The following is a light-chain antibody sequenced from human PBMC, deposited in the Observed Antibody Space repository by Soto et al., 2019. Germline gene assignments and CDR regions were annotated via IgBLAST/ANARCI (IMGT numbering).Light chain of an antibody. CDR1: QSVSRNF. V-gene: IGKV3-20*01. Sequence: ENVLTQSPGTVSLSPGERARLSCRASQSVSRNFLAWYQQKPGQAPRLLIYGASSRATGIPDRFSGSGSGTDFTLTISRLEPDDYAVYCCQQYGASPWTFGQGTKVDIK. CDR3: QQYGASPWT. J-gene: IGKJ1*01. CDR2: GAS.